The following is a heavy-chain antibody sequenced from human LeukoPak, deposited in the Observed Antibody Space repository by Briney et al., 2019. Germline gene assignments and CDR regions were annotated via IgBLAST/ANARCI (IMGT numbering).Heavy chain of an antibody. CDR3: ARDLAGRFDP. CDR2: IHYSGST. Sequence: PSETLSLTCTVSGGSISNYYWSWIRQPPGKGLEWIGYIHYSGSTNYNPSLKSRVTISVDTSKNQFSLKLSSVTAADTAVYYCARDLAGRFDPWGQGTLVTVSS. J-gene: IGHJ5*02. D-gene: IGHD6-19*01. CDR1: GGSISNYY. V-gene: IGHV4-59*01.